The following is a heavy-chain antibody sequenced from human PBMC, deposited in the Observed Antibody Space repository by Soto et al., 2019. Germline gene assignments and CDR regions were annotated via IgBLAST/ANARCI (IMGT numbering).Heavy chain of an antibody. D-gene: IGHD6-6*01. CDR2: IIPIFGTA. CDR3: ASARRGSRPDDFDY. CDR1: GGTFSSYA. Sequence: QVQLVQSGAEVKKPGSSVKVSCKASGGTFSSYAISWVRQAPGQGLEWMGGIIPIFGTANYAQKFQGRVTITADESTSTAYMELSSLRSEDTAVYYCASARRGSRPDDFDYWGQGTLVTVSS. V-gene: IGHV1-69*01. J-gene: IGHJ4*02.